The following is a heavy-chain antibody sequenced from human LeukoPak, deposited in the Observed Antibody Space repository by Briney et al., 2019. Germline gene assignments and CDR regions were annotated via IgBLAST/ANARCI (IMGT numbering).Heavy chain of an antibody. D-gene: IGHD4-17*01. Sequence: ASVKVSCKASGYTFTSYGISWVRQAPGQGLEWMGWISAYNGNTNYAQKLQGRVTMTTDTSTSTAYMELSSLRSEDTAVYYCASYYGDYGNDAFDIWGRGTMVTVSS. V-gene: IGHV1-18*01. CDR3: ASYYGDYGNDAFDI. CDR2: ISAYNGNT. CDR1: GYTFTSYG. J-gene: IGHJ3*02.